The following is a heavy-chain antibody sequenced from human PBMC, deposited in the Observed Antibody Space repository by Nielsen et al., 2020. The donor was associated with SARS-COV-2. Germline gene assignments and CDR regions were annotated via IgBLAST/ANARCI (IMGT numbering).Heavy chain of an antibody. CDR2: INSDGSST. V-gene: IGHV3-74*01. D-gene: IGHD7-27*01. CDR1: GFTFSSYW. Sequence: GESLKISCAASGFTFSSYWMHWVRQAPGKGLVWVSRINSDGSSTSYADFVKGRFAISRDNAKNSLYLQMSSLRAEDTAIYYCAKERTGDDYWGQGALVTVSS. J-gene: IGHJ4*02. CDR3: AKERTGDDY.